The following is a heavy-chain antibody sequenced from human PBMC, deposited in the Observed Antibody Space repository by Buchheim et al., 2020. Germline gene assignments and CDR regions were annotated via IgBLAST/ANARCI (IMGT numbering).Heavy chain of an antibody. D-gene: IGHD2-15*01. CDR3: TRGQAAPSDY. J-gene: IGHJ4*02. CDR2: ISSSSDSI. V-gene: IGHV3-48*01. Sequence: EVQLVESGGGLVQPGGSLRLSCAASGFTFSSYSMNWVRQAPGKGPEWVSYISSSSDSIYYADSVEGRFTISRDNAKNSLYLQMNSLRAEDTAVYYCTRGQAAPSDYWGQGAL. CDR1: GFTFSSYS.